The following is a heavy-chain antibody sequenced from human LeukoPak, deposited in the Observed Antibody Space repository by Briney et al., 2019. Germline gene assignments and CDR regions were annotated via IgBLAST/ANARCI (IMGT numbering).Heavy chain of an antibody. Sequence: GGSLRLSCAASGFTFSSFSMNWVRQAPGKGLEWVSYISSSGTINYADSVKGRFTISRDNSKNTLYLQMNSLRAEDTAVYYCARDLDLSSGWYYGYYYYYGMDVWGQGTTVTVSS. V-gene: IGHV3-48*01. J-gene: IGHJ6*02. CDR1: GFTFSSFS. CDR3: ARDLDLSSGWYYGYYYYYGMDV. D-gene: IGHD6-19*01. CDR2: ISSSGTI.